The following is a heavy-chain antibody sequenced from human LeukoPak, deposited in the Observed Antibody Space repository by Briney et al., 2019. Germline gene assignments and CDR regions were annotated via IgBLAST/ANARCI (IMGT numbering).Heavy chain of an antibody. CDR1: GGTFSSYA. D-gene: IGHD3-16*01. J-gene: IGHJ5*02. CDR2: IIPIFGTA. V-gene: IGHV1-69*05. Sequence: ASVKVSCKASGGTFSSYAISWVRQAPGQGLEWMGGIIPIFGTANYAQKFQGRVTITTDESTSTAYMELSSLRSGDTAVYYCARTNAALGGEPWGQGTLVTVSS. CDR3: ARTNAALGGEP.